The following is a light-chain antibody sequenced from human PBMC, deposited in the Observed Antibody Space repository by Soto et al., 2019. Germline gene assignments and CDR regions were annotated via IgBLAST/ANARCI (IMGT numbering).Light chain of an antibody. J-gene: IGKJ1*01. V-gene: IGKV3-20*01. Sequence: EIVLTQSPRTLSLSPWERATLSCRASQSVGSDYVAWYQHRPGQAPRLLFSGIFRRATGIPDRFSGSGSGTDFTLTINRLEPEDFAVYYCQQFGSSPRTFGQGTKVDI. CDR1: QSVGSDY. CDR2: GIF. CDR3: QQFGSSPRT.